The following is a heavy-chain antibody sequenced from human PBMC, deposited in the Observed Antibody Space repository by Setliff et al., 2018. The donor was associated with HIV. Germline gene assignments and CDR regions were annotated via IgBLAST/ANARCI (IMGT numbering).Heavy chain of an antibody. CDR2: INEASGNT. CDR3: ARTSGDAYNYGGAFDV. CDR1: GYTFTTYA. D-gene: IGHD5-12*01. Sequence: ASVKVSCKASGYTFTTYAIFWVRQAPGQRLEWMGWINEASGNTKCSQKFQGRVTITRDTSASTAYMELSSLRSEDTAIYYCARTSGDAYNYGGAFDVWGQGTLVTVSS. J-gene: IGHJ3*01. V-gene: IGHV1-3*01.